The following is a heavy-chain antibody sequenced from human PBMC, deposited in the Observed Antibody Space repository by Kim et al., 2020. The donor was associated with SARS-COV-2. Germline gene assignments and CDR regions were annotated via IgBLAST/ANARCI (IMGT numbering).Heavy chain of an antibody. V-gene: IGHV1-46*01. D-gene: IGHD3-10*01. CDR2: INPSGGST. J-gene: IGHJ6*02. CDR3: ARGDGSGSDYYYGMDV. CDR1: GYTFTSYY. Sequence: ASVKVSCKASGYTFTSYYMHWVRQAPGQGLEWMGIINPSGGSTSYAQKFQGRVTMTRDTSTSTVYMELSSLRSEDTAVYYCARGDGSGSDYYYGMDVWGQGTTVTVSS.